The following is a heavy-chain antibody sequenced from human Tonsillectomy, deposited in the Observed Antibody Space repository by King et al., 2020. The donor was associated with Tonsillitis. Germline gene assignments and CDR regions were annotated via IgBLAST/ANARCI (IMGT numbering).Heavy chain of an antibody. V-gene: IGHV1-8*02. Sequence: VQLVESGAEVKKPGASVKVSCKASGYTFTNYDINWVRQGAGQGLEWMGWMDPSSGDADSSQKFQGRVAMTRNTSISTAYMELRSLGSEDTAVYYCARGVDFWGQGTLVTVSS. CDR1: GYTFTNYD. CDR3: ARGVDF. CDR2: MDPSSGDA. J-gene: IGHJ4*02.